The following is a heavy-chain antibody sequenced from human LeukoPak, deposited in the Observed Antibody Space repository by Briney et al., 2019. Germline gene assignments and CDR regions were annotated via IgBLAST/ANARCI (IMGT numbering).Heavy chain of an antibody. CDR2: IYHSGST. V-gene: IGHV4-38-2*02. Sequence: PSETLSLTCTVSGYSISSGYYWGWIRQPPGKGLEWIGSIYHSGSTYYNPSLKSRVTISVDTSKNQFSLKLSSVTAADTAVYYCASLYGESPDPFDYWGQGTLVTVSS. J-gene: IGHJ4*02. CDR1: GYSISSGYY. D-gene: IGHD4-17*01. CDR3: ASLYGESPDPFDY.